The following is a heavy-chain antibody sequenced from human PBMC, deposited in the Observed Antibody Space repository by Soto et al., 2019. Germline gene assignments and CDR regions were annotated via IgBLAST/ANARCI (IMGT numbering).Heavy chain of an antibody. V-gene: IGHV3-9*01. CDR3: AKDRVGETELDY. CDR2: ISWNSGSI. D-gene: IGHD2-21*01. CDR1: GFTFDDYA. J-gene: IGHJ4*02. Sequence: GGSLRLSCAASGFTFDDYAMHWVRQAPGKGLEWVSGISWNSGSIGYADSVKGRFTISRDNAKNSLYLQMNSLRAEDTALYYCAKDRVGETELDYWGQGTLVTVSS.